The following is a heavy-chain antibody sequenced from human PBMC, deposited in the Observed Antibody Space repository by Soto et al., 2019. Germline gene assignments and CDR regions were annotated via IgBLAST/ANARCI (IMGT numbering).Heavy chain of an antibody. Sequence: ASVKVSCKASGYTFTSYDINRVRQATGQGLEWMGWMNPNSGNTGYAQKFQGRVTMTRNTSISTAYMELSSLRSEDTAVYYCARRGGYCSSTSCYRDYYYYGMDVWGQGTTVTVSS. J-gene: IGHJ6*02. CDR2: MNPNSGNT. CDR1: GYTFTSYD. D-gene: IGHD2-2*01. CDR3: ARRGGYCSSTSCYRDYYYYGMDV. V-gene: IGHV1-8*01.